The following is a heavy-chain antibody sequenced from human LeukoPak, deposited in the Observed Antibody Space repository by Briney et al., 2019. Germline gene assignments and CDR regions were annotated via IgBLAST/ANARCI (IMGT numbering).Heavy chain of an antibody. CDR2: TRNKPNSYTT. V-gene: IGHV3-72*01. CDR1: GFTFSDLY. D-gene: IGHD3-22*01. CDR3: VRDYYESSGSTYYFDY. Sequence: GGSLRLPCAASGFTFSDLYMDWVRQAPGKGLEWVGRTRNKPNSYTTEYAASVKGRFTISRDDSKNSLYLQMNSLKTEDTAVYYCVRDYYESSGSTYYFDYWGQGTLVTVSS. J-gene: IGHJ4*02.